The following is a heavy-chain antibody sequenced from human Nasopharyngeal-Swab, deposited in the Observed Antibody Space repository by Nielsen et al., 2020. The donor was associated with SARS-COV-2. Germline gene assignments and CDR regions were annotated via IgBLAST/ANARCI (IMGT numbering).Heavy chain of an antibody. CDR2: INAGNGNT. CDR3: ATPMTTVTSFDY. Sequence: ASVKVSCKASGYTFTSYAMHWVRRAPGQRLEWMGWINAGNGNTKYSQKFQGRVTITRDTSASTAYMELSSLRSEDTAVYYCATPMTTVTSFDYWGQGTLVTVSS. V-gene: IGHV1-3*01. J-gene: IGHJ4*02. CDR1: GYTFTSYA. D-gene: IGHD4-17*01.